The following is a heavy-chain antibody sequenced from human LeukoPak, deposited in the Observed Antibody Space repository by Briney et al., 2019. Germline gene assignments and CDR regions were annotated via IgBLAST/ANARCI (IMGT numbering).Heavy chain of an antibody. V-gene: IGHV3-7*01. Sequence: GGSRRLSCGLSGFSFSSFWLSWVRQAPGKGLEWVANIKQDGSEKHYVDSVKGRFTISRDNAKNSLYLQMTRLRGEDTGVYYCTRDHLKPFWGGQYYYGMDVWGQGTTVIVSS. CDR2: IKQDGSEK. J-gene: IGHJ6*02. CDR1: GFSFSSFW. D-gene: IGHD3-3*02. CDR3: TRDHLKPFWGGQYYYGMDV.